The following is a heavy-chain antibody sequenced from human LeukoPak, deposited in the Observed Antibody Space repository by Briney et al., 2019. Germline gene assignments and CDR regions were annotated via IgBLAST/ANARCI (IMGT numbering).Heavy chain of an antibody. Sequence: ASVKVSCKPSGGTCGSYAISWVRQAPGQGLEWVGGIIPLVGAPLYAQKSQGRVTTTADERTSTVYMDLSSLRSDDTAVYYCARDEEKAAGSLWGQGTPVIVSS. V-gene: IGHV1-69*13. CDR1: GGTCGSYA. J-gene: IGHJ4*02. D-gene: IGHD6-13*01. CDR3: ARDEEKAAGSL. CDR2: IIPLVGAP.